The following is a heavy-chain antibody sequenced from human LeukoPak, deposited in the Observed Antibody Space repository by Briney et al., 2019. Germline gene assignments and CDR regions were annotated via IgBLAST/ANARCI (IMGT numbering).Heavy chain of an antibody. CDR3: ARGLGSTYPGDYYYYGMDV. CDR2: ISSSSSYI. CDR1: GFTFSSYS. V-gene: IGHV3-21*01. J-gene: IGHJ6*02. D-gene: IGHD2-15*01. Sequence: GGSLRLSCAASGFTFSSYSMNWVRQAPGKGLEWVSSISSSSSYIYYADSVKGRFTISRDNAKNSLYLQMNSLRDEDTAVYYCARGLGSTYPGDYYYYGMDVWGQGTTVTVSS.